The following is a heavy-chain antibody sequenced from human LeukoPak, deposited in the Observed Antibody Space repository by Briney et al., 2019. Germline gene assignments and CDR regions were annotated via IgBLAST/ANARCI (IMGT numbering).Heavy chain of an antibody. V-gene: IGHV4-34*01. Sequence: SETLTLTCAVYGGSFSGYYWSWIRQPPGKGLEWIGEINHSGSTNYNPSLKSRVTISVDTSKNQFSLKLSSVTAADTAVYYCARGQWLVHHNWFDPWGQGTLVTVSS. CDR3: ARGQWLVHHNWFDP. D-gene: IGHD6-19*01. CDR2: INHSGST. CDR1: GGSFSGYY. J-gene: IGHJ5*02.